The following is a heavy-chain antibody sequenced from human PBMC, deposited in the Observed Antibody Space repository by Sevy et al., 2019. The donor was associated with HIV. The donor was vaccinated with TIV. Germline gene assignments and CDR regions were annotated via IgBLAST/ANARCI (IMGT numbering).Heavy chain of an antibody. CDR3: ARRVAGEPYYYGMDV. CDR2: IYYSGST. D-gene: IGHD3-16*01. CDR1: GGTINSYF. V-gene: IGHV4-59*01. J-gene: IGHJ6*02. Sequence: SETLSLMCSVHGGTINSYFWNWIRQPPGKGLEWIGNIYYSGSTKYNPSLKSRVTMSVDTSKNQFSLRLTSVTAADTAVYYCARRVAGEPYYYGMDVWGQWTTVTASS.